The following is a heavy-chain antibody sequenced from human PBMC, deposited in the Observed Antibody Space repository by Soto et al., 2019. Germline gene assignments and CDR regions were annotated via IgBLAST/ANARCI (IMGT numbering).Heavy chain of an antibody. CDR3: AHRRDGFGEFDP. CDR2: IYWDDNN. CDR1: GLSLSTNGVG. D-gene: IGHD3-10*01. J-gene: IGHJ5*02. Sequence: QITLKESGPTLVQPTQTLTLTCTFSGLSLSTNGVGVAWIRQPPGKALEWLALIYWDDNNLYSPSLKSRLTITKDTSKNQVVLTMTNMDPVDTATYYCAHRRDGFGEFDPWGQGTLVTVSS. V-gene: IGHV2-5*02.